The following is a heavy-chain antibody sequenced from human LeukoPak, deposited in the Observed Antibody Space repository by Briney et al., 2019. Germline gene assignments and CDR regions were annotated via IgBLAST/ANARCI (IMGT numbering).Heavy chain of an antibody. CDR3: ARGGRGYYYDSSGYLAY. CDR2: ISYDGSNK. Sequence: GGSLRLSCAASGFTFSSYAMHWVRQAPGKGLEWVAVISYDGSNKYYADSVKGRFTISRDNSKNTLYLQMNSLRAEDTAVYYCARGGRGYYYDSSGYLAYWGQGTLVTVSS. V-gene: IGHV3-30*04. CDR1: GFTFSSYA. D-gene: IGHD3-22*01. J-gene: IGHJ4*02.